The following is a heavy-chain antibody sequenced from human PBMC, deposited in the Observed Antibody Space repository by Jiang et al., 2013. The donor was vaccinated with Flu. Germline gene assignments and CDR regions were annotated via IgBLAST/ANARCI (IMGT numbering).Heavy chain of an antibody. CDR2: TYYRSKWYN. J-gene: IGHJ4*02. Sequence: QTLSLTCAISGDSVTSNSAAWNWVRQSPSRGLEWLGRTYYRSKWYNDYAVSVKSRISISTDTSKNQFSLHLSSVSPEDTAVYYCARAGYRGTWNGNFFDFWGKGAPVTVSS. CDR1: GDSVTSNSAA. V-gene: IGHV6-1*01. D-gene: IGHD1-1*01. CDR3: ARAGYRGTWNGNFFDF.